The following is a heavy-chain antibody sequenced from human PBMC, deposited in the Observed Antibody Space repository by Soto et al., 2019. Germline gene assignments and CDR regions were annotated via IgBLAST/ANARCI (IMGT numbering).Heavy chain of an antibody. CDR3: AGRYCTNGVCYTTYSYYIDV. V-gene: IGHV3-23*01. Sequence: EVQLLESGGGLVQPGGSLRLSCAASGFTFSTYAMSWVRQAPGKGLEWVSTITTSGGNTYYADSVQGRFTISRDNSKNTLYLQMNSLRAEDTAVYYCAGRYCTNGVCYTTYSYYIDVWGKGTTVTVSS. CDR1: GFTFSTYA. CDR2: ITTSGGNT. D-gene: IGHD2-8*01. J-gene: IGHJ6*03.